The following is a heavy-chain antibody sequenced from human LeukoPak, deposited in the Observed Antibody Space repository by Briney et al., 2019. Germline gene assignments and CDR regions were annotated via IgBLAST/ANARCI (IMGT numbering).Heavy chain of an antibody. J-gene: IGHJ4*02. CDR2: ISGDGTTT. D-gene: IGHD1-20*01. CDR3: ARVLYNWNDCLDY. CDR1: GFTFSTYW. Sequence: PGGSLRLSCAASGFTFSTYWMHWVPQAPGKGLVWVSRISGDGTTTSYADSVKGRFTISRDNAKSTLYLQMNSLRAEDAAVYYCARVLYNWNDCLDYWGQGTLVTVSS. V-gene: IGHV3-74*01.